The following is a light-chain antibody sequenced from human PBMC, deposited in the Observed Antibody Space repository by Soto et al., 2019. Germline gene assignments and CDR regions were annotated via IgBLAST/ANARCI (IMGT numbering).Light chain of an antibody. CDR2: TAS. CDR3: QQYFGYPLT. CDR1: QAISSY. J-gene: IGKJ4*01. Sequence: AIRMTQSPSSLSASTGDSVTITCRASQAISSYLAWYQRKPGQAPKLLIYTASTLQSGVPSRFSGSGSGTDFTLTICFLQSEDFGTYFCQQYFGYPLTFGGGTKVEIK. V-gene: IGKV1-8*01.